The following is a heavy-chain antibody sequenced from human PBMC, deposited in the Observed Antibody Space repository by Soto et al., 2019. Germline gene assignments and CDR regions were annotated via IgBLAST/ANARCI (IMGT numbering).Heavy chain of an antibody. V-gene: IGHV3-30-3*01. Sequence: QVQLVESGGGVVQPGRSLRLSCAASGFTFSSYAMHWVRQATGMGLEWVAVISYDVSNKYYADTVKGRFTISRDNYKNTLYLEMNSLRAEDTAVYYWARVPSSSGRAHFDYWGPGTLVTVSS. D-gene: IGHD2-15*01. CDR2: ISYDVSNK. CDR1: GFTFSSYA. CDR3: ARVPSSSGRAHFDY. J-gene: IGHJ4*02.